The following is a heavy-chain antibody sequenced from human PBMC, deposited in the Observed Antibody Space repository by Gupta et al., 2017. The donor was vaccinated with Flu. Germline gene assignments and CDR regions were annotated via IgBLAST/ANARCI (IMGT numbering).Heavy chain of an antibody. CDR3: AKDLFPVGYDSSGSPFDL. J-gene: IGHJ2*01. CDR1: GFTFSSYA. V-gene: IGHV3-23*01. Sequence: EVQLLESGGGLVQPGGSLRLSCAASGFTFSSYAMSWVRQAPGKGLEWVSAISGSGGSTYYADSVKGRFTISRDNSKNTLYLQMNSLRAEETAVYDCAKDLFPVGYDSSGSPFDLGGRGTLVTVSS. CDR2: ISGSGGST. D-gene: IGHD3-22*01.